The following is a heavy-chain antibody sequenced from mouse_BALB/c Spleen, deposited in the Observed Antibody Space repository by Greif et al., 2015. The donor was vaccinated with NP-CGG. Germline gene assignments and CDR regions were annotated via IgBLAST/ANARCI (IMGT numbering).Heavy chain of an antibody. J-gene: IGHJ3*01. Sequence: EVQLQQSGTVLARPGASVKMSCKASGYTFTSYWMHWVKQRPGQGLEWIGAIYPGNSDTSYNQKFKGKAKLTAVTSTSTAYMELSSLTNEDSAVYYCTRGGYDPSWFAYWGQGTLVTVSA. CDR3: TRGGYDPSWFAY. CDR2: IYPGNSDT. D-gene: IGHD2-3*01. CDR1: GYTFTSYW. V-gene: IGHV1-5*01.